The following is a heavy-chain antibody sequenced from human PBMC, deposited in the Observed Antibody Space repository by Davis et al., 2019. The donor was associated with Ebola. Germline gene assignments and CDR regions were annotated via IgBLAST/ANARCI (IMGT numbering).Heavy chain of an antibody. CDR2: IWHDGSKR. Sequence: GGSLRLSCEASGFNFNIFGMHWVRQAPGRGPEWVAFIWHDGSKREYADSVKGRFTISRDNARDSLYLQMDSLRVEDTAIYYCARDAFSLSRYDTEDHWGQGTLVTVSS. D-gene: IGHD3-9*01. J-gene: IGHJ4*02. CDR3: ARDAFSLSRYDTEDH. CDR1: GFNFNIFG. V-gene: IGHV3-33*01.